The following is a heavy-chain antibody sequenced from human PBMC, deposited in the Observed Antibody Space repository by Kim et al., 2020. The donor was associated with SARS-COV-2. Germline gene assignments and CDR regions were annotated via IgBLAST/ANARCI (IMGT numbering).Heavy chain of an antibody. CDR2: VYSGGNT. CDR3: ARTLDYGD. Sequence: GGSLRLSCAASGFTVSSNYMSWVRQAPGKGLEWVSVVYSGGNTYYADSVRGRFTISRDSSKNTLYLQMNSLRADDTAVYYCARTLDYGDWGQGTLVTVSS. CDR1: GFTVSSNY. V-gene: IGHV3-53*01. D-gene: IGHD3-10*01. J-gene: IGHJ4*02.